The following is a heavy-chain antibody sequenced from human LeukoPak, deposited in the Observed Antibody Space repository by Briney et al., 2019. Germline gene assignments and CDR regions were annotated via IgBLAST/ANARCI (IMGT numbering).Heavy chain of an antibody. CDR2: IKSKSDGGTA. V-gene: IGHV3-15*01. J-gene: IGHJ4*02. Sequence: GGPLRLSCAASGFTFSNAWMSWVRQAPGKGLEWVGRIKSKSDGGTADYAAPVKGRFTISRDDSENTLYLQMNSLKTEDTSVYFCTGDYGDSFDYWGQGTLVTVSS. D-gene: IGHD4-17*01. CDR1: GFTFSNAW. CDR3: TGDYGDSFDY.